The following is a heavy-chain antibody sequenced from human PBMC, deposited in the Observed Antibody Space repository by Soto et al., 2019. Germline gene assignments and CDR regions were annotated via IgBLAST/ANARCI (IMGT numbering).Heavy chain of an antibody. V-gene: IGHV1-24*01. Sequence: ASVKVSCKVSGYTLTELSMHWVRQAPGKGLEWMGGFDPEDGETIYAQKFQGRVTMTEDTSTDTAYMELSSLRPEDTAVYYCATGFRDYDDYYYYGMDVWGQGTTVTVSS. J-gene: IGHJ6*02. CDR3: ATGFRDYDDYYYYGMDV. CDR1: GYTLTELS. CDR2: FDPEDGET. D-gene: IGHD4-17*01.